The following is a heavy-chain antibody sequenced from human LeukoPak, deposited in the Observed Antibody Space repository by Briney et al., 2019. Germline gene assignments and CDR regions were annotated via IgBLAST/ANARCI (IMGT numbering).Heavy chain of an antibody. J-gene: IGHJ2*01. D-gene: IGHD6-13*01. Sequence: QPGGSLRLSCAASGFTFSSFSMNWVRQAPGKGLEWVSYISSSGSTIYYADSVKGRFTISRDNAKNSLYLQVNSLRAEDTAVYYCARDQYSSPDRWYFDLWGRGTLVTVSS. CDR3: ARDQYSSPDRWYFDL. V-gene: IGHV3-48*01. CDR2: ISSSGSTI. CDR1: GFTFSSFS.